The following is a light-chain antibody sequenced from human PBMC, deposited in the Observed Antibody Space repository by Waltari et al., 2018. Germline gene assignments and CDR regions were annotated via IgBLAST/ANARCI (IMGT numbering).Light chain of an antibody. Sequence: SYELTQTPSVSVSPGQTARITCSGDALPNKYAHWYQQKPGQAPVVVIYKDTQRPSGIPVRFSGSTSGTTVTLTISGVQAEDEADYYCQSADTSGNYVFGPGTKVTVV. V-gene: IGLV3-25*03. CDR2: KDT. CDR1: ALPNKY. CDR3: QSADTSGNYV. J-gene: IGLJ1*01.